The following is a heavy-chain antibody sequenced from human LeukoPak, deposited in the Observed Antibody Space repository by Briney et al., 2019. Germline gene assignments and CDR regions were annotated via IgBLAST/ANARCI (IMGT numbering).Heavy chain of an antibody. Sequence: PGGSLRLSCAASGFTFSSNYMSWVRQAPGKGLEWVSVIYSGGSTYYSDSVKGRFTISRDNSKNTLYLQMNSLRAEDTAVYYCAREFWSGGSRGAFDIWGQGTMVTVSS. CDR1: GFTFSSNY. D-gene: IGHD2-15*01. CDR3: AREFWSGGSRGAFDI. CDR2: IYSGGST. V-gene: IGHV3-53*01. J-gene: IGHJ3*02.